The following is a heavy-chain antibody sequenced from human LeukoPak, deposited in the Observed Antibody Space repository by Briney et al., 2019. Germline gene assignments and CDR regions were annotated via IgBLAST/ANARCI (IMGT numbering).Heavy chain of an antibody. CDR3: VRGLSVFPGIDY. CDR1: GFTLSNYG. V-gene: IGHV3-33*01. Sequence: GGSLRLSCAVSGFTLSNYGMHWVRQAPGRGLEWVAVIWYDGTNKYYADSVRGRFTISRDSSKNTLYLQMNSLRAEDTAVYYCVRGLSVFPGIDYWGQGTLVTVSS. J-gene: IGHJ4*02. CDR2: IWYDGTNK. D-gene: IGHD3/OR15-3a*01.